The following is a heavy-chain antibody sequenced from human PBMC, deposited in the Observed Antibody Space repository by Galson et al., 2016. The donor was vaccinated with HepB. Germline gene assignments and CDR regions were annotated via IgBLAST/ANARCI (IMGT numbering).Heavy chain of an antibody. J-gene: IGHJ4*02. D-gene: IGHD3-3*01. CDR2: ISYDGSNK. CDR3: ARSSRPGGFLEWFLY. V-gene: IGHV3-30-3*01. CDR1: GFTFSSYA. Sequence: SLRLSCAASGFTFSSYAMHWVRQAPGKGLEWVAVISYDGSNKYYADYVKGRLTISRDNSKNTLYLQMNSLRAEDMALYYCARSSRPGGFLEWFLYWGQGTLVTVSS.